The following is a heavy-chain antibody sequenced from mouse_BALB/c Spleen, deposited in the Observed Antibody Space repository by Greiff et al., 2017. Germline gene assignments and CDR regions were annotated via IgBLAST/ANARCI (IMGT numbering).Heavy chain of an antibody. J-gene: IGHJ4*01. CDR2: INSDGGST. CDR3: ARKGTWAAMDD. D-gene: IGHD3-3*01. CDR1: EYEFPSHD. Sequence: DVKLVESGGGLVQPGESLKLSCESNEYEFPSHDMSWVRKTPEKRLELVAAINSDGGSTYYPDTMERRFIISRDNTKKTLYLQMSSLRSEDTALYYGARKGTWAAMDDWGQGTSVTVSS. V-gene: IGHV5-2*01.